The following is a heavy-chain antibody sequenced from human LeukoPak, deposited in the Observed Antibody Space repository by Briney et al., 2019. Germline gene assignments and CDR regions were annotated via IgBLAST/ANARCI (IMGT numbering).Heavy chain of an antibody. CDR2: ISGSGGST. CDR1: GFTFSSYA. V-gene: IGHV3-23*01. Sequence: GGSLRLSCAASGFTFSSYAMSWVRQAPGKGLEWVSAISGSGGSTYYADSVKGRFTISRDNSKNTLYLQMNSLRAEDTAVYYCAKEGQLLWFGELLTDNWFDPWGQGTLVTVSS. D-gene: IGHD3-10*01. J-gene: IGHJ5*02. CDR3: AKEGQLLWFGELLTDNWFDP.